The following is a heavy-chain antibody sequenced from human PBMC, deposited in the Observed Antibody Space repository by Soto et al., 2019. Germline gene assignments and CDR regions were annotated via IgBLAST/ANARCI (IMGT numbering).Heavy chain of an antibody. CDR1: GFTFSSYA. D-gene: IGHD5-18*01. V-gene: IGHV3-23*01. CDR2: ISGSGGST. Sequence: GGSLRLSCAASGFTFSSYAMSWVRQAPGKGLEWVSAISGSGGSTYYADSVKGRFTISRDNSKNTLYLQMNSLRAEDTAVYYCAKDPSSFYRQLDWFDPWGQGTLVTVSS. J-gene: IGHJ5*02. CDR3: AKDPSSFYRQLDWFDP.